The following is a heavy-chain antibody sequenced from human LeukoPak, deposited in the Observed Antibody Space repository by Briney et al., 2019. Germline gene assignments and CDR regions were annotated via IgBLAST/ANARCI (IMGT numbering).Heavy chain of an antibody. D-gene: IGHD4-17*01. V-gene: IGHV1-24*01. J-gene: IGHJ2*01. CDR1: GYTLTEIS. CDR2: FDPEYGET. CDR3: ATPPPKLKHYGDYYWYFDL. Sequence: ASVKVSCKVSGYTLTEISMHWVRQAPGKGLEWMGGFDPEYGETIYAQKFQGRVTMTEDTSTDTAYMELSSLRSEDTAVYYCATPPPKLKHYGDYYWYFDLWGRGTLVTVSS.